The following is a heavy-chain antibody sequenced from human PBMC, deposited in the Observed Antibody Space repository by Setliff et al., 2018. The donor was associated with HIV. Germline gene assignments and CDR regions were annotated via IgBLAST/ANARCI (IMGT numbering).Heavy chain of an antibody. CDR1: GGSISSGNYY. V-gene: IGHV4-61*02. CDR2: IYHTGDT. CDR3: ARHKTHDYDGNSVYFDF. J-gene: IGHJ4*02. D-gene: IGHD4-17*01. Sequence: SETLSLTCTVSGGSISSGNYYWSWIRQPAGKGLEWIGSIYHTGDTYDNPSLKNRVTISRDTSKDRFSLNLRSVTAADTAIYYCARHKTHDYDGNSVYFDFWGQGILVTVSS.